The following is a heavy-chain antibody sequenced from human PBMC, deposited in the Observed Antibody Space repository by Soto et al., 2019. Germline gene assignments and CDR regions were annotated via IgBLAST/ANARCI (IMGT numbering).Heavy chain of an antibody. CDR1: SGSISSSNW. Sequence: QVQLQESGPGLVKPSGTLSLTCAVSSGSISSSNWWSWVRQPPGKGLEWIGEVYHSGSTNYKPSLQSRFTISVDKSKNQVSLKLSSVTAADTAVYYCARDLGYCSSTSCYRYYYYYLDVWGKGTTVTVSS. D-gene: IGHD2-2*01. CDR2: VYHSGST. CDR3: ARDLGYCSSTSCYRYYYYYLDV. V-gene: IGHV4-4*02. J-gene: IGHJ6*03.